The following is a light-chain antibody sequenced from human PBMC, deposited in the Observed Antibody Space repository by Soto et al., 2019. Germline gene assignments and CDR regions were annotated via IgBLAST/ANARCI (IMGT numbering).Light chain of an antibody. J-gene: IGLJ1*01. CDR2: EVT. V-gene: IGLV2-14*01. CDR1: SSDVGGYNY. CDR3: SSYTIISSSHLYV. Sequence: QSVLTQPASVSGSPGQSITISCTGTSSDVGGYNYVSWYQQHPGKAPKLMIYEVTNRPSGVSNRFSASKSGNTASLTISGLHAEDDADYYGSSYTIISSSHLYVFGTGTKLTVL.